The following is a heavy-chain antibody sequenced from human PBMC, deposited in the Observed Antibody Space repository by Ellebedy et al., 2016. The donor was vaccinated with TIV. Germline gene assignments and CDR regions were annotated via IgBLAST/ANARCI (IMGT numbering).Heavy chain of an antibody. Sequence: GESLKISXAASGFTFSSYWMHWVRQAPGKGLVWVSRINSDGSSTSYADSVKGRFTISRDNAKNTLYLQMNSLRAEDTAVYYCARDPPNCGGDCFDYWGQGTLVTVSS. D-gene: IGHD2-21*01. CDR2: INSDGSST. CDR3: ARDPPNCGGDCFDY. J-gene: IGHJ4*02. V-gene: IGHV3-74*01. CDR1: GFTFSSYW.